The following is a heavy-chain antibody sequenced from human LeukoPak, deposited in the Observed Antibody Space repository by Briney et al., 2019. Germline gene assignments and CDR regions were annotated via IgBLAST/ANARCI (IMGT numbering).Heavy chain of an antibody. D-gene: IGHD3-3*01. Sequence: ASVKVSCKASGYTFTGYYMHWVRQAPGQGLEWMGWINPNSGGTNYAQKFQGRVTMTRDTSISTAYMELSRLRSDDTAVYYCARLITIFGVVHFDYWGQGTLVTVPS. V-gene: IGHV1-2*02. CDR3: ARLITIFGVVHFDY. CDR1: GYTFTGYY. J-gene: IGHJ4*02. CDR2: INPNSGGT.